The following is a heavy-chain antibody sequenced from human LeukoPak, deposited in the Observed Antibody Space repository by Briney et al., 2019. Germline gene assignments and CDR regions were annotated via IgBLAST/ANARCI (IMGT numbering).Heavy chain of an antibody. CDR2: IHYSGST. CDR1: GGSISSYY. CDR3: ARDPSSYYYGMDV. J-gene: IGHJ6*02. D-gene: IGHD6-6*01. V-gene: IGHV4-59*01. Sequence: PSETLSLTCTVSGGSISSYYWSWIRQPPGKGLEWIGYIHYSGSTNYNPSLKSRVTISVDTSKNQFCLKLSSVTAADTAVYFCARDPSSYYYGMDVWGPGTTVTVSS.